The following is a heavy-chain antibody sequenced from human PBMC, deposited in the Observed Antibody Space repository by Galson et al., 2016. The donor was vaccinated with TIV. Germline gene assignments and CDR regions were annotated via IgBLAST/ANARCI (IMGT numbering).Heavy chain of an antibody. D-gene: IGHD6-19*01. V-gene: IGHV4-61*02. CDR3: ARASSSGWDNGDDAFDK. CDR2: IYSSGTT. J-gene: IGHJ3*02. CDR1: GDSISSSIYF. Sequence: TLSPTCSVSGDSISSSIYFWSWIRQPAGKGLEWIGRIYSSGTTNYNPSLKSRVAISVDTSRNQFSLKLSSVTAADTAVYYCARASSSGWDNGDDAFDKWGQGTMVTVSS.